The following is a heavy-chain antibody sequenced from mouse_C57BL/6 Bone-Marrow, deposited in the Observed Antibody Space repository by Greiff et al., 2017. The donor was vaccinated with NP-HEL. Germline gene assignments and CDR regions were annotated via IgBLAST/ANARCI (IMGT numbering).Heavy chain of an antibody. CDR3: ARYGIYLSLFDY. V-gene: IGHV1-61*01. Sequence: VQLQQPGVELVRPGSSVKLSCKTSGYTFTTYWLDGLRQRPGQGLEWIGNIFPSDGDTHYNQKFKDKATLTVDKSSSTAYIQLTSLTSEDSAVYYCARYGIYLSLFDYWGQGTTLTVSS. CDR2: IFPSDGDT. CDR1: GYTFTTYW. J-gene: IGHJ2*01. D-gene: IGHD2-1*01.